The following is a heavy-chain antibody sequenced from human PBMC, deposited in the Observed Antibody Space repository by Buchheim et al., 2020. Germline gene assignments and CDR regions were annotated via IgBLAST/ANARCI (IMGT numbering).Heavy chain of an antibody. J-gene: IGHJ6*03. V-gene: IGHV3-23*01. CDR1: GFTFTTYA. Sequence: EVQLLESGGGLVQPGGSLRLSCAASGFTFTTYAMTWVRQAPGKGLEWVSSISGSGDGTYYTDSVKGRLTISRDNSKNMVYLQMNSLRAEDTALYYCAKEGGDIVVVPAATWSRWSSPSYHDYYYMDVWGKG. CDR2: ISGSGDGT. CDR3: AKEGGDIVVVPAATWSRWSSPSYHDYYYMDV. D-gene: IGHD2-2*01.